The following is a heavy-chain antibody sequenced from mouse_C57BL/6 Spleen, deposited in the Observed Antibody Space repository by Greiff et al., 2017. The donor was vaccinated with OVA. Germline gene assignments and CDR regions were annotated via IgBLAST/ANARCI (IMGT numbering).Heavy chain of an antibody. CDR3: AIITTVALDY. D-gene: IGHD1-1*01. CDR2: INPYNGGT. V-gene: IGHV1-19*01. J-gene: IGHJ2*01. CDR1: GYTFTDYY. Sequence: EVQGVESGPVLVKPGASVKMSCKASGYTFTDYYMNWVKQSHGKSLEWIGVINPYNGGTSYNQKFKGKATLTVDKSSSTAYMELNSLTSEDSAVYYCAIITTVALDYWGQGTTLTVSS.